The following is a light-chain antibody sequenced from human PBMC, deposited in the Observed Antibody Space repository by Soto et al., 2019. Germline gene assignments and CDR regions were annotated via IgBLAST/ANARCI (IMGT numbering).Light chain of an antibody. Sequence: DIQLTQYPSFLSASVGDRVTITCRSSQDISNYLAWYQQKPGKAPKLLIYAASTLQSGVPSRFSGRGSGTEFTLTISSLQPDDFATYYCQQSYRTPPITFGQGTRLEI. J-gene: IGKJ5*01. CDR2: AAS. CDR1: QDISNY. V-gene: IGKV1-9*01. CDR3: QQSYRTPPIT.